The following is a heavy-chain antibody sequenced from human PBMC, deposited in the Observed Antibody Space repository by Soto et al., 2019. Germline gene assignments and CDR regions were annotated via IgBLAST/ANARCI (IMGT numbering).Heavy chain of an antibody. J-gene: IGHJ2*01. D-gene: IGHD7-27*01. V-gene: IGHV4-31*03. CDR1: GGSISSGGYY. CDR2: IYYSGST. CDR3: ARGEELGTSSYWYFDL. Sequence: QVQLQESGPGLVKPSQTLSLTCTVSGGSISSGGYYWSWIRQHPGKGLEWIGYIYYSGSTYYNPSLKSRVTISVDTSKNQFSLKLSSVTAADTAVYYCARGEELGTSSYWYFDLWGRGTLVTVSS.